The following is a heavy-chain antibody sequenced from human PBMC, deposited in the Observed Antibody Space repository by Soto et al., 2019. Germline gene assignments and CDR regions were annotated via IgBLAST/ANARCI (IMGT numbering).Heavy chain of an antibody. J-gene: IGHJ6*03. D-gene: IGHD5-12*01. Sequence: ASVKVSCKASGYTFTSYDINWVRQATGQGLEWMGWMNPNSGNTGYAQKFQGRVTMTRNTSISTAYMELSSLRSEDTAVYYCARASGYEKGGYYYYMDVWGKGTTVTVSS. CDR3: ARASGYEKGGYYYYMDV. CDR2: MNPNSGNT. V-gene: IGHV1-8*01. CDR1: GYTFTSYD.